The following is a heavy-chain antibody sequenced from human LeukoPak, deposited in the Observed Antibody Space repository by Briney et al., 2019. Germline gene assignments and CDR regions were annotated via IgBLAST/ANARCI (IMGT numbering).Heavy chain of an antibody. Sequence: ASVKVSCKASGYTFTGYYMHWVRQAPGQGLEWMGRINPNSGGTNYAQKFQGRVTMTRDTSISTAYMELSRLRSDDTAVYYCAMYYYDSSGYGAIDIWGQGTMVTVSS. V-gene: IGHV1-2*06. CDR3: AMYYYDSSGYGAIDI. J-gene: IGHJ3*02. CDR1: GYTFTGYY. D-gene: IGHD3-22*01. CDR2: INPNSGGT.